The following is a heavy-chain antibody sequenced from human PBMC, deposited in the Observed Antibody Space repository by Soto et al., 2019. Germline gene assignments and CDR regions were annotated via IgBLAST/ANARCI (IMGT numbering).Heavy chain of an antibody. CDR1: GFTFSSYE. CDR2: ISSSGSTI. CDR3: AREGNTAMVPNPYYYYGMDV. J-gene: IGHJ6*02. Sequence: HPGGSLRLSCAASGFTFSSYEMNWVRQAPGKGLEWVSYISSSGSTIYYADSVKGRFTISRDNAKNSLYLQMNSLRAEDTAVYYCAREGNTAMVPNPYYYYGMDVWGQGTTVTVSS. V-gene: IGHV3-48*03. D-gene: IGHD5-18*01.